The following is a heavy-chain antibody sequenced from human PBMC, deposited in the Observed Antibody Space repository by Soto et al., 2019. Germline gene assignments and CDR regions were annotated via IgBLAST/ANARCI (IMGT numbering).Heavy chain of an antibody. D-gene: IGHD3-10*01. CDR2: INHSGST. CDR1: GGSFIVYY. J-gene: IGHJ1*01. CDR3: ARSVYGSGSYYNGH. Sequence: PSETLSLTCAVYGGSFIVYYWSWIRQPPGKGLEWIGEINHSGSTYYNPSLKSRVALSVDTSKNQFSLKLSSVTAADTAVYYCARSVYGSGSYYNGHWGQGTLVTVSS. V-gene: IGHV4-34*09.